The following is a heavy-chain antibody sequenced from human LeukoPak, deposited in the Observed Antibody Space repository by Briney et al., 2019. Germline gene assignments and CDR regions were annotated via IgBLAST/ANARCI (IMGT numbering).Heavy chain of an antibody. J-gene: IGHJ4*02. CDR1: GFTFSSYA. V-gene: IGHV3-30*04. D-gene: IGHD3-16*02. CDR2: ISYDGSNK. CDR3: ARDRRMITFGGVIV. Sequence: GGSLRLSCAASGFTFSSYAMHWVRQAPGKGLEWGAVISYDGSNKYYADSVKGRFTISRDNSKNTLYLQMNSLRAEDTAVYYCARDRRMITFGGVIVWGQGTLVTVSS.